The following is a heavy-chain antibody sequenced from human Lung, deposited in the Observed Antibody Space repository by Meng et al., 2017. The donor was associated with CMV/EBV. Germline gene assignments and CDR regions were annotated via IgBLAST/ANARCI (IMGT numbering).Heavy chain of an antibody. Sequence: SETLSLXCTVSGGSISSYYWSWIRQPPGKGLEWIGYIYYSGSTNYNPSLKSRVTISVDTSKNQFSLKLSSVTAADTAVYYCARVSGYYYYGMDVWGQGTTVPVSS. CDR1: GGSISSYY. V-gene: IGHV4-59*01. CDR3: ARVSGYYYYGMDV. CDR2: IYYSGST. D-gene: IGHD3-3*01. J-gene: IGHJ6*02.